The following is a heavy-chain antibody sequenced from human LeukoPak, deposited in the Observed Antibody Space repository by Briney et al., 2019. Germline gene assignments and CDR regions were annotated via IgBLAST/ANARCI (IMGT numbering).Heavy chain of an antibody. CDR3: AREGVPGARVHYFYGMDV. CDR2: IKQDGSEK. J-gene: IGHJ6*02. V-gene: IGHV3-7*05. D-gene: IGHD2-2*01. Sequence: GGSLRLSCAVSGFTLSSYWMSWVRQAPGKGLEWVANIKQDGSEKYYVDSVKGRFTISRDNAKNSLYLQMNSLRAEDTAVYYCAREGVPGARVHYFYGMDVWGQGTTVTVSS. CDR1: GFTLSSYW.